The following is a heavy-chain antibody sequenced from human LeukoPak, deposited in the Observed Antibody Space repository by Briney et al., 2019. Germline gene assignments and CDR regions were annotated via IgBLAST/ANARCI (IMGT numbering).Heavy chain of an antibody. J-gene: IGHJ4*02. CDR1: GFTVRSNY. D-gene: IGHD3-22*01. CDR3: AKRDSSGSYPYYFDY. V-gene: IGHV3-66*04. CDR2: SYSDGTT. Sequence: GGSLRLSCAASGFTVRSNYMSWVRQAPGKGLEWVSVSYSDGTTYYADSVKGSFTISRDKSKNTLYLQMNSLRVEDTATYYCAKRDSSGSYPYYFDYWGQGTLVTVSS.